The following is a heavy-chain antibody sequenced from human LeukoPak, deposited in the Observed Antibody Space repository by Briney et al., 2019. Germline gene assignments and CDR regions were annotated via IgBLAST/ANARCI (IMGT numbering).Heavy chain of an antibody. CDR2: INPNSGGT. D-gene: IGHD5-24*01. Sequence: GASVKVSCKASGYTFTGYYMHWVRQAPGQGLEWMGWINPNSGGTNYAQKFQGRVTMTRDTSISTAYMELSRLRSDDTAEYYCARVADGMATIAEFDYWGQGTLVTVSS. CDR1: GYTFTGYY. V-gene: IGHV1-2*02. CDR3: ARVADGMATIAEFDY. J-gene: IGHJ4*02.